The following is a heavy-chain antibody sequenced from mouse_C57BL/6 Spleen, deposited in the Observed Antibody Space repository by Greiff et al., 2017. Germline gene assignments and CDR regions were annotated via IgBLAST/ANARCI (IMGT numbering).Heavy chain of an antibody. CDR2: IDPENGDT. J-gene: IGHJ2*01. D-gene: IGHD1-1*01. CDR1: GFNIKDDY. Sequence: LVESGAELVRPGASVKLSCTASGFNIKDDYMHWVKQRPEQGLEWIGWIDPENGDTEYASKFQGKATITADTSSNTAYLQLSSLTSEDTAVYYCTTGYYGSLDYWGQGTTLTVSS. CDR3: TTGYYGSLDY. V-gene: IGHV14-4*01.